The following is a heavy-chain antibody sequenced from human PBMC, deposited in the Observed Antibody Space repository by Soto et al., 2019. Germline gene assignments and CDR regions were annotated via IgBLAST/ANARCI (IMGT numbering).Heavy chain of an antibody. D-gene: IGHD5-12*01. CDR1: GYTFTSYA. V-gene: IGHV1-3*01. CDR3: ARGPYNSGYHYDYFDY. J-gene: IGHJ4*02. CDR2: INAGNGNT. Sequence: QVQLVQSGAEVKKPGASVKVSCKASGYTFTSYAMHWVRQAPGQRLEWMGWINAGNGNTKYSQKFQGRVTITRDTSASTAYMELSSLRSEDTAVYYCARGPYNSGYHYDYFDYWGQGTLVTVSS.